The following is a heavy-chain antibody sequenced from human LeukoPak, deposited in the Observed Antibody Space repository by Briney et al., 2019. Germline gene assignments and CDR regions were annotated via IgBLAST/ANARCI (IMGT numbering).Heavy chain of an antibody. CDR3: ARARRYNYESGGDDY. CDR2: MNWNGGNT. CDR1: GFTFDDYG. V-gene: IGHV3-20*04. D-gene: IGHD5-18*01. J-gene: IGHJ4*02. Sequence: GESLRLSCAASGFTFDDYGMSWVRQAPGKGLEWVCGMNWNGGNTGYADSVKGRFTISRDNAKNSLYLQMNSLRAEDTALYYCARARRYNYESGGDDYWGQGTLVTVSS.